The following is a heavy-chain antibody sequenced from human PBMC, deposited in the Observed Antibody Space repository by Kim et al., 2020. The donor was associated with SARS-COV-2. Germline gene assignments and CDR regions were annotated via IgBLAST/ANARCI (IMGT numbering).Heavy chain of an antibody. CDR1: GGSISSYC. D-gene: IGHD3-10*01. V-gene: IGHV4-59*01. CDR2: IYYSGST. J-gene: IGHJ5*02. Sequence: SETLSLTCTVSGGSISSYCWSWIRQPPGKGLEWIGYIYYSGSTNYNPSLKSRVTISVDTSKNQFSLKLSSVTAADTAVYYCARMEALLWFGELLNWFDPWGQGTLVTVSS. CDR3: ARMEALLWFGELLNWFDP.